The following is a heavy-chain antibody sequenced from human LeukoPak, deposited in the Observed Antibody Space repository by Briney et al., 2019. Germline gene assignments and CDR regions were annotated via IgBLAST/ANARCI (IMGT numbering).Heavy chain of an antibody. CDR3: ARSPRCSGGSCRQSRRWYNWFDP. J-gene: IGHJ5*02. D-gene: IGHD2-15*01. V-gene: IGHV4-4*02. CDR2: IYHSGST. Sequence: PSETLSLTCGVSGGSISGSKWWTWVRPPPGMGLEWIGQIYHSGSTDYNPSLKSRVTMSVDTSKNQFSLKLSSVTAADTAVYYCARSPRCSGGSCRQSRRWYNWFDPWGQGTLVTVSS. CDR1: GGSISGSKW.